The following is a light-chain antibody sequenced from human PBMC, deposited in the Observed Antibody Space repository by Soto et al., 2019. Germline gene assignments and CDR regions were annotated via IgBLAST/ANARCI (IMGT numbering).Light chain of an antibody. Sequence: EIVMKQSPGALSVSPGERATLSCRASQSVSSNLAWYHQKPGQAPRLLISDASTRATGIPARFSGSGSGTEFTLTISSLQSEDFAVYYCQQSNNWPWTFGQGGKVDIK. CDR2: DAS. J-gene: IGKJ1*01. CDR1: QSVSSN. V-gene: IGKV3-15*01. CDR3: QQSNNWPWT.